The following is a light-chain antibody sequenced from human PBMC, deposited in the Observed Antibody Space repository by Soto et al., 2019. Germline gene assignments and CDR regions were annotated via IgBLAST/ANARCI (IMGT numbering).Light chain of an antibody. CDR3: QSYDSSLSGYV. CDR1: SSNIGAGYD. CDR2: GNS. Sequence: QSVLTKPPSASGAPGQRVTISCTGSSSNIGAGYDVHWYQHLPGTAPKLLIYGNSNRPSGVPDRFSGSKSGTSASLAITGLQAEDEADYYCQSYDSSLSGYVFGTGTKVTVL. J-gene: IGLJ1*01. V-gene: IGLV1-40*01.